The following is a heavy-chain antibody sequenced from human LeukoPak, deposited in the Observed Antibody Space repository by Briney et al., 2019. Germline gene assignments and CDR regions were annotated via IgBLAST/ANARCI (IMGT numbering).Heavy chain of an antibody. CDR1: GGSFSGYY. CDR3: ASRGSGSYYNVPRYFDY. V-gene: IGHV4-34*01. Sequence: PSETLSLTCAVYGGSFSGYYWSWIRQPPGKGLEWIGEINHSGSTNYNPSLKSRVTISVDTSKNQFSLKLSSVTAADTAVYYCASRGSGSYYNVPRYFDYWGQGTLVTASS. CDR2: INHSGST. J-gene: IGHJ4*02. D-gene: IGHD3-10*01.